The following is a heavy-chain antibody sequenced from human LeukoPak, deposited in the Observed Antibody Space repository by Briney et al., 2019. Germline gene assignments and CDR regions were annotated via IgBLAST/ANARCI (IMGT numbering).Heavy chain of an antibody. Sequence: ASVKVSCKASGYTFTDYYIHWVRQAPGQGLEWMGIISPSGGSSSYAQKFQGRVTMTRDKSTSTVYMELSRLRSEDTAVYYCARDHYHKIHSVMVTAPDYWGQGTLVIVSS. CDR2: ISPSGGSS. D-gene: IGHD2-21*02. CDR1: GYTFTDYY. J-gene: IGHJ4*02. CDR3: ARDHYHKIHSVMVTAPDY. V-gene: IGHV1-46*01.